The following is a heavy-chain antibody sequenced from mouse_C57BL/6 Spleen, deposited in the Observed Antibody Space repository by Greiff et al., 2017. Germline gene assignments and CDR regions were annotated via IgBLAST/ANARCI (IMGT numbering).Heavy chain of an antibody. D-gene: IGHD2-5*01. CDR1: GYTFTSYW. CDR3: ARSYSNPYYFDY. J-gene: IGHJ2*01. V-gene: IGHV1-50*01. Sequence: QVQLQQPGAELVKPGASVKLSCKASGYTFTSYWMQWVKQRPGQGLEWIGEIDPSDSYTNYNQKFKGKATLTVDTSSSTAYMQLSSLTSEDSAVYYCARSYSNPYYFDYWGKGPTLTVAS. CDR2: IDPSDSYT.